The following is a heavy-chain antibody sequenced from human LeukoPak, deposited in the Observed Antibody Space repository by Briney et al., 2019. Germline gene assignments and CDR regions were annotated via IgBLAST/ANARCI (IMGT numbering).Heavy chain of an antibody. CDR3: ASHKGF. CDR2: IYYSGST. CDR1: GGSISNNY. J-gene: IGHJ4*02. Sequence: NPSETLSLTCTVSGGSISNNYWSWFRQPPGKGLEWIGHIYYSGSTNYNPSLKSRVTISVDTSKSQFSLKLSSVTAADTAVYYCASHKGFWGQGTLVTVSS. V-gene: IGHV4-59*01.